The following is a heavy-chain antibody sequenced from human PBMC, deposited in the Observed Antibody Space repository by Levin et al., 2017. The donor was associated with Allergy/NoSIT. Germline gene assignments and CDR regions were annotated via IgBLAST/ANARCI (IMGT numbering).Heavy chain of an antibody. CDR2: ISYDGSNK. J-gene: IGHJ6*02. D-gene: IGHD2-8*02. Sequence: LSLTCAASGFTFSSYAMHWVRQAPGKGLEWVAVISYDGSNKYYADSVKGRFTISRDNSKNTLYLQMNSLRAEDTAVYYCAREFRVVYAMRGYYYYGMDGWGQGTTVTVSS. CDR1: GFTFSSYA. V-gene: IGHV3-30*04. CDR3: AREFRVVYAMRGYYYYGMDG.